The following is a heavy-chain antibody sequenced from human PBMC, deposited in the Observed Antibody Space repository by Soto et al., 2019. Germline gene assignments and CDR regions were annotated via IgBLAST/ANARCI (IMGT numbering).Heavy chain of an antibody. CDR2: IIPIFGTA. D-gene: IGHD2-8*01. CDR3: ARGPLSGGYFDY. J-gene: IGHJ4*02. Sequence: SVKVSCKASGGTFSSYAISWVRQAPGQGLEWMEGIIPIFGTANYAQKFQGRVTITADKSTSTAYMELSSLRSEDTAVYYCARGPLSGGYFDYWGQGTLVTVSS. V-gene: IGHV1-69*06. CDR1: GGTFSSYA.